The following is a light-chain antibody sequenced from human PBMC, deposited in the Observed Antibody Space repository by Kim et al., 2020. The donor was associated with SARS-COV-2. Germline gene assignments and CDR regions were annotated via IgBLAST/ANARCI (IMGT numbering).Light chain of an antibody. Sequence: GATVTLTCASSTGAVTTGYNPNWFQQKPGQAPRALISSTSNKRSWTPARFSGSLLGGKAALTLSGVQPEDEAEYYCLLYYGGAQRVFGGGTKLTVL. CDR3: LLYYGGAQRV. V-gene: IGLV7-43*01. CDR1: TGAVTTGYN. CDR2: STS. J-gene: IGLJ3*02.